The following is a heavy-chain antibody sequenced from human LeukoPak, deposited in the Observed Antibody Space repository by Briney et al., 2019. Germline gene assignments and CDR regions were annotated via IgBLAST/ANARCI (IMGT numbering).Heavy chain of an antibody. J-gene: IGHJ4*02. Sequence: GGSLRLSCAASGFTFSSYAMHWVRQAPGKGLEWVAVIWYDGSNKYYADSVKGRFTISRDNSKNTLYLQMNSLRAEDTAVYYCARKNTMVRGIPIDYWGQGTLVTVSS. CDR2: IWYDGSNK. V-gene: IGHV3-33*08. CDR1: GFTFSSYA. D-gene: IGHD3-10*01. CDR3: ARKNTMVRGIPIDY.